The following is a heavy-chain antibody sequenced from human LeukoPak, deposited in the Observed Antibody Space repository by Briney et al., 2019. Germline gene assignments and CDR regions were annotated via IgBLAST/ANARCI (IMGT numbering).Heavy chain of an antibody. Sequence: RPSETLSLTCTVSGGSISSYYWSWIRQPAGKGLEWIGRIYTSGSTNYNPSLKSRVTMSVDTSKNQFSLKLSSVTAADTAVYYCASSTYYYDSSGFPSWGQGTRVTVSS. CDR3: ASSTYYYDSSGFPS. V-gene: IGHV4-4*07. D-gene: IGHD3-22*01. J-gene: IGHJ5*02. CDR1: GGSISSYY. CDR2: IYTSGST.